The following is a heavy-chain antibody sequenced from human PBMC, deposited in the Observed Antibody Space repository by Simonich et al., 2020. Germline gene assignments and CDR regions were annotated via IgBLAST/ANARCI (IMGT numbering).Heavy chain of an antibody. Sequence: QVQLQESGPGLVKPSETLSLTCAVSGYSISSGYYWGWIRQPPGKGLEWSGSIYHSGSTDYNPSLKSRITISVDTYKKQSSLLLSSVTAADAAVYYCARVGYSNYYYYGRDVWAQGTTVTVSS. CDR3: ARVGYSNYYYYGRDV. CDR2: IYHSGST. J-gene: IGHJ6*02. V-gene: IGHV4-38-2*01. D-gene: IGHD6-13*01. CDR1: GYSISSGYY.